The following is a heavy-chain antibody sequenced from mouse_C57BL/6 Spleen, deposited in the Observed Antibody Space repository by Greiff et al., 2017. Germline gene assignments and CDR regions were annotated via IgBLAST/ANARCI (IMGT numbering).Heavy chain of an antibody. D-gene: IGHD1-1*01. CDR2: INPYNGDT. Sequence: EVQLQESGPELVKPGASVKISCKASGYSFTGYFMNWVMQSHGKSLEWIGRINPYNGDTFYNQKFKGKATLTVDKSSSTAHLELRSLTSEDSAVYYCARFTSVVSRYYFDYWGQGTTLTVSS. J-gene: IGHJ2*01. CDR1: GYSFTGYF. V-gene: IGHV1-20*01. CDR3: ARFTSVVSRYYFDY.